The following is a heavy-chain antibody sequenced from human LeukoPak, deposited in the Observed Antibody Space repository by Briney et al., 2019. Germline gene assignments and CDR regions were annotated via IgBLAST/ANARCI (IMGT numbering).Heavy chain of an antibody. CDR2: INPSGGST. J-gene: IGHJ5*02. Sequence: GASVKVSCKASGYTFTSYYMHWVRQAPGQGLEWMGIINPSGGSTCYAQKFQGRVTMTRDMSTSTDYMELSSLRSEDTAVYYCARDNSVEDTAWWFDPWGQGTLVTVSS. V-gene: IGHV1-46*01. CDR1: GYTFTSYY. D-gene: IGHD4-23*01. CDR3: ARDNSVEDTAWWFDP.